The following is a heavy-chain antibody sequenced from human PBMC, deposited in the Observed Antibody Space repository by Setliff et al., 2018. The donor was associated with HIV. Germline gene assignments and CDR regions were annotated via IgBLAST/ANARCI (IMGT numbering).Heavy chain of an antibody. V-gene: IGHV1-69*02. J-gene: IGHJ6*03. Sequence: SVKVSCKASGGTFSSYTISWVRQAPGQGLEWMGRIIPILGIANYAQKFQGRVIITADKFTNIVSLEVRRVNPDDSAMYYCASGPNDCTSSSCRFSFYYYYMDVWGKGTRVTVSS. CDR1: GGTFSSYT. CDR3: ASGPNDCTSSSCRFSFYYYYMDV. CDR2: IIPILGIA. D-gene: IGHD2-2*01.